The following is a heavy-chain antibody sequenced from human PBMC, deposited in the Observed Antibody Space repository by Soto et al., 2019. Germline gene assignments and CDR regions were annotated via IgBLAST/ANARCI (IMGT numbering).Heavy chain of an antibody. CDR2: ISYDGSNK. CDR1: GFTFSSYG. Sequence: GGSLRLSCAASGFTFSSYGMHWVRQAPGKGLEWVAVISYDGSNKYYADSVKGRFTISRDNSKNTLYLQMNSLRAEDTAVYYCATSGHYKLYYYYMDVWGKGTTVTVSS. CDR3: ATSGHYKLYYYYMDV. J-gene: IGHJ6*03. D-gene: IGHD4-4*01. V-gene: IGHV3-30*03.